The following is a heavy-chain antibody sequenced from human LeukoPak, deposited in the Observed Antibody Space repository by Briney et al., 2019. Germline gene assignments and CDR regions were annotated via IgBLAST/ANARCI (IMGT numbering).Heavy chain of an antibody. CDR3: AREFDY. J-gene: IGHJ4*02. V-gene: IGHV4-59*11. CDR1: GGSISSHY. Sequence: PSETLSLTCTVSGGSISSHYWSWIRQPPGKGLEWIGYIYYSGSTNYNPSLKSRVTISVDTSKNQLSLKLSSVTAADTAVYYCAREFDYWGQGTLVTVSS. CDR2: IYYSGST.